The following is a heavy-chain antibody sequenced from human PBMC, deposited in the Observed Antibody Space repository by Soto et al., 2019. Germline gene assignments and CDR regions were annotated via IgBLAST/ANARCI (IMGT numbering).Heavy chain of an antibody. D-gene: IGHD4-17*01. V-gene: IGHV1-69*15. CDR1: GGTFRSYA. CDR3: VKTTVTTLIVGYHYYGMDA. CDR2: IIPMFGTP. J-gene: IGHJ6*02. Sequence: QVQLVQSGAEVKKPGSSVKVSCKAAGGTFRSYAISWVRHAPGQGLEWMGRIIPMFGTPNYAQKFQGRVTITADESTRTAYMELSSLRSEDTAVYYCVKTTVTTLIVGYHYYGMDAWGQGTTVTVSS.